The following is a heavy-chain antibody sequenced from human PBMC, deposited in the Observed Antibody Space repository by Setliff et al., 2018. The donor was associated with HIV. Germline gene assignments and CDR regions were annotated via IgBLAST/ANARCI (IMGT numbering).Heavy chain of an antibody. CDR2: ISYNGIT. Sequence: SETLSLTCSVSGGSMRNYYWSWIRQPPRKGLEWVGYISYNGITPYNPSLKSRVTISVDTSKNQFSLKLTSVTAADTAVYYCARHRPWEVDVFDIWGQGTMVTVSS. D-gene: IGHD1-26*01. CDR3: ARHRPWEVDVFDI. V-gene: IGHV4-59*08. CDR1: GGSMRNYY. J-gene: IGHJ3*02.